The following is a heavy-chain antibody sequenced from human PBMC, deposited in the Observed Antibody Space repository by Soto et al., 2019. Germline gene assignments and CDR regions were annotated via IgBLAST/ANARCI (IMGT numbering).Heavy chain of an antibody. CDR2: IIPMYDSA. J-gene: IGHJ4*02. CDR3: ATWRTYSGSYCFDY. Sequence: QVQLVQSGAEVKKPGSSVKVSCEASGGTFKTYTINWVRQAPGQGLEWIGQIIPMYDSANYAQSFQDRVTISADKSTNTAYMELSSLRSEDTALYYCATWRTYSGSYCFDYGGQGTLVSVSS. CDR1: GGTFKTYT. V-gene: IGHV1-69*06. D-gene: IGHD1-26*01.